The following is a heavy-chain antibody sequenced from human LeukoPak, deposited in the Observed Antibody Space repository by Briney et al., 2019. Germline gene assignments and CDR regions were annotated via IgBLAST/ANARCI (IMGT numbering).Heavy chain of an antibody. V-gene: IGHV3-23*01. Sequence: GGSLRLSCAASGFTFSSYAMSWVRQAPGKGLEWVSAISGSGGSTYYADSVKGRFTISRDNSKNTLYLQMNSLRAEDTAVYYCAKDKALYDFWSGYPLVGNFDYWGQGTLVTVSS. CDR1: GFTFSSYA. D-gene: IGHD3-3*01. CDR2: ISGSGGST. J-gene: IGHJ4*02. CDR3: AKDKALYDFWSGYPLVGNFDY.